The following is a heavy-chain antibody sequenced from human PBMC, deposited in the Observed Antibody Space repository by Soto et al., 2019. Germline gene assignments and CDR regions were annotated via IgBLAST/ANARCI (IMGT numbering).Heavy chain of an antibody. J-gene: IGHJ4*02. CDR3: ARVEGSASSTGD. Sequence: QVQLVQSGPEVKIPGASVKVSCKASGYTFTAYYIHWVRQAPGQGLEWLGWISPNTGGTIYAQKFQGRVTLTRDTSVSTAYMELSRLTSDDTAVYYCARVEGSASSTGDWGQGTLVTVSS. CDR2: ISPNTGGT. V-gene: IGHV1-2*02. D-gene: IGHD6-6*01. CDR1: GYTFTAYY.